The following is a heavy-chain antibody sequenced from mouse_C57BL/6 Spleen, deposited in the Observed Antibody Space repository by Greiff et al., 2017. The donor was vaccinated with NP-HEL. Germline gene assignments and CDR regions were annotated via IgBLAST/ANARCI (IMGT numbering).Heavy chain of an antibody. V-gene: IGHV3-6*01. D-gene: IGHD2-2*01. CDR2: ISYDGSN. J-gene: IGHJ4*01. CDR1: GYSITSGYY. Sequence: EVHLVESGPGLVKPSQSLSLTCSVTGYSITSGYYWNWIRQFPGNKLEWMGYISYDGSNNYNPSLKNRISITRDTSKNQFFLKLNSVTTEDTATYYCARDSLYGYDEDYYAMDYWGQGTSVTVSS. CDR3: ARDSLYGYDEDYYAMDY.